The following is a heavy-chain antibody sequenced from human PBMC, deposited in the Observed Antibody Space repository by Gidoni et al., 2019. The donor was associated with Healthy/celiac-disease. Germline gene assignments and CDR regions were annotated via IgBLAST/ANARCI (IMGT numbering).Heavy chain of an antibody. V-gene: IGHV1-18*01. Sequence: QVQLVQSGAEVKKPGASVKVSCKASGYTFTSYGISWVRQAPGQGLAGMGWISAYNGNTNYAQKLQGRVTMTTDTATSTAYMELRSLRSDDTAVYYCARDSVTMVRGVQYGMDVWGQGTTVTVSS. CDR3: ARDSVTMVRGVQYGMDV. CDR1: GYTFTSYG. CDR2: ISAYNGNT. J-gene: IGHJ6*02. D-gene: IGHD3-10*01.